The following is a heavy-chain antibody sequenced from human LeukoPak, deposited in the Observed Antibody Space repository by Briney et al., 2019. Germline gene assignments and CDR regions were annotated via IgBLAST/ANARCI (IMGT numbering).Heavy chain of an antibody. J-gene: IGHJ4*02. V-gene: IGHV4-59*01. Sequence: SETLSLTCTVSDGSISSYYWSWIRQPPGKGLEWIGYIYYSGSTNYNPSLKSRVTISVDTSKNQFSLKLSSVTAADTAVYYCAREAPLGEYGDYVTDYWGQGTLVAVSS. CDR1: DGSISSYY. CDR3: AREAPLGEYGDYVTDY. CDR2: IYYSGST. D-gene: IGHD4-17*01.